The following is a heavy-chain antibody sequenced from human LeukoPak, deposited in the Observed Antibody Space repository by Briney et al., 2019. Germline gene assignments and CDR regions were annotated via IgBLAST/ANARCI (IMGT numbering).Heavy chain of an antibody. CDR3: ARESPSHYDILPGWIDY. V-gene: IGHV3-64*01. D-gene: IGHD3-9*01. CDR1: GFTFSSYA. J-gene: IGHJ4*02. CDR2: ISSNGGST. Sequence: PGGSLRLSRAASGFTFSSYAMHWVRQAPGKGLEYVSAISSNGGSTYYANSVKGRFTISRDNSKNTLYLQMGSLRAEDMAVYYCARESPSHYDILPGWIDYWGQGTLVTVSS.